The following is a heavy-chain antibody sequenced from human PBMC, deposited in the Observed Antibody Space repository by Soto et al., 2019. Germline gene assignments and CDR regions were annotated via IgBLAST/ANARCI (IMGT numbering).Heavy chain of an antibody. CDR2: INTDGSQT. Sequence: GGSLRLSCVVSGFTFSSFWMNWVRQGPGKGLEWVGNINTDGSQTQFVDSVKGRFTFSRDNAKNSLYLQMNSLRAEDTAVYYCARESYYYDSSGTRRNPFDYWGQGTLVTVSS. D-gene: IGHD3-22*01. CDR1: GFTFSSFW. V-gene: IGHV3-7*01. J-gene: IGHJ4*02. CDR3: ARESYYYDSSGTRRNPFDY.